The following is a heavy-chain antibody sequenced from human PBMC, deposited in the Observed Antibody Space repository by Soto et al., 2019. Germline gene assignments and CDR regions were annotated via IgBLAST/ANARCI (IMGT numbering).Heavy chain of an antibody. CDR3: ARDCSGATCSFNY. CDR1: GYTFTSYG. V-gene: IGHV1-18*01. J-gene: IGHJ4*02. D-gene: IGHD2-15*01. CDR2: ISAYSGNI. Sequence: QVQLVQSGADVKKPGASVKVSCKPSGYTFTSYGTSWVRQVPGQGLEWMGWISAYSGNINYAQKFQDRVTMTTDTSTSTAYMELRSLRSDDTALYYCARDCSGATCSFNYWGQGTLVTVSS.